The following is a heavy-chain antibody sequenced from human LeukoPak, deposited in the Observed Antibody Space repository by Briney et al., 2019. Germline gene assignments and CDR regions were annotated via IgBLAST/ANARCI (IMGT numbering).Heavy chain of an antibody. CDR3: ARDVAGGSCYSCDYYYGMDV. CDR1: GGTFSSYA. J-gene: IGHJ6*02. V-gene: IGHV1-69*13. D-gene: IGHD2-15*01. CDR2: IIPIFGTA. Sequence: ASVKVSCKASGGTFSSYAISWVRQAPGQGLEWMGGIIPIFGTANYAQKFQGRVTITADESTSTAYMELSSLRSEDTAVYYCARDVAGGSCYSCDYYYGMDVWGQGTTVTVSS.